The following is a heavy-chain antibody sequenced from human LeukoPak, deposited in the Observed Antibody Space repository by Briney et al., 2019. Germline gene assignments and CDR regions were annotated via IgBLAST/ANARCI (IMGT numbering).Heavy chain of an antibody. V-gene: IGHV4-59*08. CDR2: IYYSGCT. J-gene: IGHJ4*02. D-gene: IGHD2-2*01. Sequence: SETLSLTCTVSGGSISSYYWSWIRQPPGKGLEWIGYIYYSGCTNYNPSLKSRVTISVDTSKNQFSLKLSSVTAADTAVYYCARLRIPARYCSSTSCYELDYWGQGTLVTVSS. CDR3: ARLRIPARYCSSTSCYELDY. CDR1: GGSISSYY.